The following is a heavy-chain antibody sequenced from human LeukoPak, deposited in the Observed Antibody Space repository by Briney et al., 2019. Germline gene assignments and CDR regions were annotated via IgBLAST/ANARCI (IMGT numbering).Heavy chain of an antibody. D-gene: IGHD3-10*01. V-gene: IGHV4-59*01. CDR3: ARVVPLRLLWFGELLSGFDP. CDR2: IYYSGST. J-gene: IGHJ5*02. CDR1: GGSISSYY. Sequence: SETLSLTCTVSGGSISSYYCSWIRQPPGKGLEWIGYIYYSGSTNYNPSLKSRVTISVDTSKNQFSLKLSSVTAADTAVYYCARVVPLRLLWFGELLSGFDPWGQGTLVTVSS.